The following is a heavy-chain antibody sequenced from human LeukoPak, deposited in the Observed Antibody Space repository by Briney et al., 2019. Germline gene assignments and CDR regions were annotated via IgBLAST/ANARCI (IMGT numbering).Heavy chain of an antibody. J-gene: IGHJ4*02. CDR1: GGSICSSSYY. CDR3: ARDRYSYGSYFDY. Sequence: SETLSLTCTVSGGSICSSSYYWGWIRQPPGKGLEWIGSIYYSGSTYYNPSLKSRVTISVDTSKNQFSLKLKSVTAADTAVYYCARDRYSYGSYFDYWGQGTLVTVSS. D-gene: IGHD5-18*01. CDR2: IYYSGST. V-gene: IGHV4-39*07.